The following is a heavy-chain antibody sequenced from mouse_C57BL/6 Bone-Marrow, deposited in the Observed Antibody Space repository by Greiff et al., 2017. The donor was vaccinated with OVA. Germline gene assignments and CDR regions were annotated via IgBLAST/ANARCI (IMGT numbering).Heavy chain of an antibody. J-gene: IGHJ1*03. Sequence: EVQVVESGGGLVKPGGSLKLSCAASGFTFSSYAMSWVRQTPEKRLEWVATISDGGSYTYYPDNVKGRFTISRDNAKNNLYLQMSHLKSEDTAMYYCARDRGGYYHFCWYFDVWGTGTTVTVSS. CDR2: ISDGGSYT. CDR3: ARDRGGYYHFCWYFDV. CDR1: GFTFSSYA. V-gene: IGHV5-4*01. D-gene: IGHD2-3*01.